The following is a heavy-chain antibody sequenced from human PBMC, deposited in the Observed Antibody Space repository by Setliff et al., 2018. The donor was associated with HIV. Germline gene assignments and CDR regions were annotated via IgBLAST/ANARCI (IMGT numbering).Heavy chain of an antibody. J-gene: IGHJ3*02. CDR1: GYTFTSCF. CDR3: VSPMRVSQAFDI. V-gene: IGHV1-46*01. CDR2: INPSDGTT. Sequence: ASVKVSCKASGYTFTSCFMHWVRQAPGQGLEYMGIINPSDGTTDYTQKFQDRVTMTSDTSTSTVYMELRSLRSEDTAMYYCVSPMRVSQAFDIWGQGTMVTVSS.